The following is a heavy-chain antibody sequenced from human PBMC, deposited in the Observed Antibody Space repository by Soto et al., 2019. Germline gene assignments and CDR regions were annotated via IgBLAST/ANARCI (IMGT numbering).Heavy chain of an antibody. V-gene: IGHV3-23*01. CDR2: ISGGATST. CDR1: GFTFSNFA. J-gene: IGHJ4*02. Sequence: EVQLLESGGGLVQPGGSLRLSCAASGFTFSNFAMSWVRQAPGKGLEWVSAISGGATSTYYADIVKGRFTISRDNAKTSLYLQMNSLRAEDTAVYYCAKGGHIDFCGQGTLVTVSS. D-gene: IGHD3-16*01. CDR3: AKGGHIDF.